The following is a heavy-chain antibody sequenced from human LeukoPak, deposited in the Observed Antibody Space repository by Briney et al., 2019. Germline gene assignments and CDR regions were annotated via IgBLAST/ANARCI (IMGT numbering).Heavy chain of an antibody. CDR1: GFTFKSYS. J-gene: IGHJ2*01. D-gene: IGHD3-22*01. V-gene: IGHV3-21*01. Sequence: GGSLRLSCAASGFTFKSYSMNWVRQAPGKGLEWVSSISSSSIYIFYADSVKGRFTISRDNAKNSLYLQMNSLRAEDTAVYYCARAPTYYYDTSGSSLTLDWYFDLWGRGTLVTVSS. CDR3: ARAPTYYYDTSGSSLTLDWYFDL. CDR2: ISSSSIYI.